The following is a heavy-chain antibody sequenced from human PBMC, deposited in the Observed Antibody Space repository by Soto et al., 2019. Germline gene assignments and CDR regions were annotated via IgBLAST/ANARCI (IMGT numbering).Heavy chain of an antibody. V-gene: IGHV3-9*01. D-gene: IGHD6-19*01. Sequence: EVQLVESGGGLVQPGRSLRLSCVASGFTFDDYAMHWVRQAPGKGLEWVSSVSWNSVSVGYADSVKGRFTISRDNGENTLYLQINSLRTEDTAMYYCAKDVSSGWYTGGGRFDPWGQGTLVTVSS. J-gene: IGHJ5*02. CDR3: AKDVSSGWYTGGGRFDP. CDR2: VSWNSVSV. CDR1: GFTFDDYA.